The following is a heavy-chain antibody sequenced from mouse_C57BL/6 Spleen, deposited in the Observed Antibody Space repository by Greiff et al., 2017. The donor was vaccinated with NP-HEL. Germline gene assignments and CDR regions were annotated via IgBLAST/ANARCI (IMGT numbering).Heavy chain of an antibody. J-gene: IGHJ4*01. CDR3: ARHGIVTTGYYAMDY. Sequence: VMLVESGGDLVKPGGSLKLSCAASGFTFSSYGMSWVRQTPAKRLEWVATISSGGSYTYYPDSVKGRFTISRDNAKNTLYLQMSSLKSEDTAMYYCARHGIVTTGYYAMDYWGQGTSVTVSS. V-gene: IGHV5-6*02. CDR1: GFTFSSYG. CDR2: ISSGGSYT. D-gene: IGHD2-5*01.